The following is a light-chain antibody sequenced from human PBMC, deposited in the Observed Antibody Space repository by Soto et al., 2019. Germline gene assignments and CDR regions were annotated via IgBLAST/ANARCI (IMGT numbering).Light chain of an antibody. Sequence: SYELTQPPSVSVSPGQTASITCSGDKLGDKYACWYQQKPGQSPVLVIYQDSKRPSGIPERFSGSNSGNTATLTISGTQAMDEADYYCQAWDSSTGGTVFGGGTKLTVL. CDR2: QDS. CDR3: QAWDSSTGGTV. J-gene: IGLJ2*01. CDR1: KLGDKY. V-gene: IGLV3-1*01.